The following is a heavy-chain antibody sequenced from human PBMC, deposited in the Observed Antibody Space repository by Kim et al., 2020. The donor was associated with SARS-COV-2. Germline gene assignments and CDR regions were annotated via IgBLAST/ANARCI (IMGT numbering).Heavy chain of an antibody. CDR1: GLTFHDHA. Sequence: GGSLRLSCAASGLTFHDHAIHWVRQAPGKGLEWVSGIFWYGGAAGYADSVKGRFTISRDNERTVYLQMNGLRAADTALYYCLKGHLPGAAVLCGQGTTVT. V-gene: IGHV3-9*01. CDR2: IFWYGGAA. CDR3: LKGHLPGAAVL. J-gene: IGHJ6*02. D-gene: IGHD2-15*01.